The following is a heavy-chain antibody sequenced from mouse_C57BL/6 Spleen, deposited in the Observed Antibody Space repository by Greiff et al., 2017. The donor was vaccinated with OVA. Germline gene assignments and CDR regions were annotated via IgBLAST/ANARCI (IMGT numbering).Heavy chain of an antibody. J-gene: IGHJ3*01. CDR3: ASGGYSFAY. Sequence: QVQLKQPGAELVKPGASVKLSCKASGYTFTSYWLHWVKQRPGRGLEWIGRIDPNSGGTKYNEKFKGKATLTVDKPSSTAYLQLSSLTSEDSAVYYCASGGYSFAYWGQGTLVTVSA. CDR2: IDPNSGGT. V-gene: IGHV1-72*01. D-gene: IGHD2-3*01. CDR1: GYTFTSYW.